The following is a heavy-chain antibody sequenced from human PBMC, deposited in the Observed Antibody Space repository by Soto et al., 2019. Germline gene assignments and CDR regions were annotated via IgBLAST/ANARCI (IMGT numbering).Heavy chain of an antibody. J-gene: IGHJ3*02. CDR1: GFTFSSYA. V-gene: IGHV3-23*01. D-gene: IGHD6-6*01. Sequence: GGSLRLSCAASGFTFSSYAMSWVRQAPGKGLEWVSAISGSGGGTYYADSVKGRFTISRDNSKNTLYLQMNSLRAEDTAVYYCAKKTGSSSLFAAFDIWGQGTMVTVSS. CDR2: ISGSGGGT. CDR3: AKKTGSSSLFAAFDI.